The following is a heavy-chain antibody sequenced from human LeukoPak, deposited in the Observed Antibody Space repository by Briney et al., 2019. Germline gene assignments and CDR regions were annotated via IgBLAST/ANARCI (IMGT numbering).Heavy chain of an antibody. CDR2: IYTSGST. J-gene: IGHJ5*02. D-gene: IGHD3-3*01. V-gene: IGHV4-61*02. CDR1: GGSNSSGSYY. CDR3: ARVNDFWSGSNWFDP. Sequence: SQTLSLTCTVSGGSNSSGSYYWSRIRQPAGKGLEWIGRIYTSGSTNYNPSLKSRVTISVDTSKSQFSLKLSSVTAADTSVYYCARVNDFWSGSNWFDPRGQGTLVTVSS.